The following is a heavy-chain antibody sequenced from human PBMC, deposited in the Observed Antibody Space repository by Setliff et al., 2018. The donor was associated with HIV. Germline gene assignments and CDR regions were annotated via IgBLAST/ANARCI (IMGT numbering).Heavy chain of an antibody. CDR1: GGSISSHY. J-gene: IGHJ4*02. V-gene: IGHV4-59*11. CDR2: IYYSGST. CDR3: ARDFGGRWTFDY. D-gene: IGHD3-10*01. Sequence: KSSETLSLTCTVSGGSISSHYWSWIRQPPGKGLEWIGSIYYSGSTNYNPSLKSRVTISVDTSKNQFSLKLSSVTAADTAVYYCARDFGGRWTFDYWGQGTLVTVSS.